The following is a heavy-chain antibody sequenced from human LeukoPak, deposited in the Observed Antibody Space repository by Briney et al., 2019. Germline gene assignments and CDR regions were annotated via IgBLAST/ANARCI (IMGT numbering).Heavy chain of an antibody. Sequence: GASVKVSCKASGYTFTGYYMHWVRQAPGQGPEWMGVISPSGGSTTYAQKFQGRVTLTRDMSTSTAYMELSSLRSEDTAVYYCARADYYDSSGYCDYWGQGTLVTVSS. CDR3: ARADYYDSSGYCDY. CDR2: ISPSGGST. J-gene: IGHJ4*02. CDR1: GYTFTGYY. D-gene: IGHD3-22*01. V-gene: IGHV1-46*01.